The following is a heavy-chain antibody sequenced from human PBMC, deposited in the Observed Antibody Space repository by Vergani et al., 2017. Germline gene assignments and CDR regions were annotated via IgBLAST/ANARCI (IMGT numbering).Heavy chain of an antibody. Sequence: EVQLAESGGGLVQPGGSLRLSCAASGFTFSSYWMSWVRQAPGKGLEWVANIKQDGSEKYYVDSVKGRFTISRDNAKNSLYLQMNSLRAEDTAVYYCARDGDVDIVATIDYYYGMDVWGQXP. CDR2: IKQDGSEK. CDR3: ARDGDVDIVATIDYYYGMDV. CDR1: GFTFSSYW. J-gene: IGHJ6*02. V-gene: IGHV3-7*01. D-gene: IGHD5-12*01.